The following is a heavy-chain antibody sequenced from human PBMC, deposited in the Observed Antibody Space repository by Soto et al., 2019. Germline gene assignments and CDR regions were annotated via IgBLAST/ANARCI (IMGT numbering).Heavy chain of an antibody. D-gene: IGHD6-6*01. V-gene: IGHV4-59*01. CDR1: GGSINDFY. J-gene: IGHJ4*02. CDR2: IYYRGST. CDR3: ARVGGVAARTFDY. Sequence: SETLSLTCTVSGGSINDFYWSWIRQPQGKGLEWIGYIYYRGSTDYNPYRKGRVTISVDTSKNQFSLKLRSVTAADTAVYYCARVGGVAARTFDYWGQGTLVTVSS.